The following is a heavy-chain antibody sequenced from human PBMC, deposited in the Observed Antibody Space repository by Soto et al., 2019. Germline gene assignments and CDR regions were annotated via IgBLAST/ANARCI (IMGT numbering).Heavy chain of an antibody. Sequence: PGGSLRLSCAASGFIFSNYAMHWVRRAPGKGLEWVGLISHDGSNKYYADSMKGRFTISRDNAKNTLFLQMNSLRPEDTAVYHYAKEVGHTCAYYYDPNWFDVWGQGTTVTVSS. CDR2: ISHDGSNK. V-gene: IGHV3-30*18. CDR1: GFIFSNYA. D-gene: IGHD3-22*01. J-gene: IGHJ6*02. CDR3: AKEVGHTCAYYYDPNWFDV.